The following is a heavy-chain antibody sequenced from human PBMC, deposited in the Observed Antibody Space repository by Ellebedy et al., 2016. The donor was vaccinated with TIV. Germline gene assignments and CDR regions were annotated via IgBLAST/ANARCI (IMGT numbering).Heavy chain of an antibody. V-gene: IGHV4-39*07. J-gene: IGHJ6*02. Sequence: SETLSLTCTVSGGSISSSSYYWSWIRQPPGTGLEWIGEINHSGSTNYNPSLKSRVTISVDTSKNQFSLKLSSVTAADTAVYYCARIGYCSGGSCYSTDGMDVWGQGTTVTVSS. CDR1: GGSISSSSYY. D-gene: IGHD2-15*01. CDR3: ARIGYCSGGSCYSTDGMDV. CDR2: INHSGST.